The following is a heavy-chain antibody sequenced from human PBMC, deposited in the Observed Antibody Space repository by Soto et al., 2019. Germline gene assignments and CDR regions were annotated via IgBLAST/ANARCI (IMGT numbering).Heavy chain of an antibody. V-gene: IGHV1-18*01. CDR3: ARDRVLPTVTYYYYYSGMDV. Sequence: ASVRVSCKASGYTFTSYGISWVRQAPGQGLEWMGWISAYNGNTNYAQKLQGRVTMTTDTSTSTAYMELRSLRSDDTAVYYCARDRVLPTVTYYYYYSGMDVWGQGTTVTVSS. D-gene: IGHD4-4*01. CDR1: GYTFTSYG. CDR2: ISAYNGNT. J-gene: IGHJ6*02.